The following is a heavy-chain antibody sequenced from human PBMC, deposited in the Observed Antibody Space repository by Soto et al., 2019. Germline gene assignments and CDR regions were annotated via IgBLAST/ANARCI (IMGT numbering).Heavy chain of an antibody. CDR2: IYWDDDK. J-gene: IGHJ4*02. V-gene: IGHV2-5*02. CDR1: GFSLSTSGVG. Sequence: QITLKESGPTLVKPTQTLTLTCTFSGFSLSTSGVGVGWIRQPPGKALEWLALIYWDDDKRYSPSLKSRLTIXTXXTKNQVGLTMTNMDPVDTVTYYCAHRPSGWYYSAYWGQVTLVTVSS. CDR3: AHRPSGWYYSAY. D-gene: IGHD6-19*01.